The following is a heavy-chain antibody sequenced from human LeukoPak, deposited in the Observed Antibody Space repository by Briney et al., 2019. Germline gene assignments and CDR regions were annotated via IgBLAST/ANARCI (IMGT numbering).Heavy chain of an antibody. CDR2: VYFSGRT. D-gene: IGHD6-19*01. CDR1: GGSVSSDTHY. CDR3: ARAEAAGATLYYYYYGMDV. V-gene: IGHV4-61*01. Sequence: SETLSLTCTVSGGSVSSDTHYWSWIRQPPGKGLEWIGYVYFSGRTNYNPSLKSRVTISVDTSKNQFSLKLSSVTAADTAVYYCARAEAAGATLYYYYYGMDVWGQGTTVTVSS. J-gene: IGHJ6*02.